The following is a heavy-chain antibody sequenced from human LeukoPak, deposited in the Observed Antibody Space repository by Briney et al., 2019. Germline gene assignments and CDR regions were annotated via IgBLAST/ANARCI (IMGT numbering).Heavy chain of an antibody. CDR2: IYHRGST. V-gene: IGHV4-59*01. Sequence: PSETLSLTCSVSGGSIGSYYWNWIRQSPGKELEWIGYIYHRGSTGINPSLKSRVTISVDTSKNHFSLELSSATAADTAVYFCARGRVSSSTWYSTYYYYFYMDVWGKGTTVTVSS. CDR3: ARGRVSSSTWYSTYYYYFYMDV. D-gene: IGHD6-13*01. J-gene: IGHJ6*03. CDR1: GGSIGSYY.